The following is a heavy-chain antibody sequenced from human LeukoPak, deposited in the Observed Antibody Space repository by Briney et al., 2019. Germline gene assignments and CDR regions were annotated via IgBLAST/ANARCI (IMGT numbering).Heavy chain of an antibody. CDR3: ASGQWLGTLGY. V-gene: IGHV4-59*01. D-gene: IGHD6-19*01. J-gene: IGHJ4*02. Sequence: PSETLSLTCAVYGGSFSGYYWSWIRQPPGKGLEWIGYIYYSGSTNYNPSLKSRVTISVDTSKNQFSLKLSSVTAADTAVYYCASGQWLGTLGYWGQGTLVTVSS. CDR1: GGSFSGYY. CDR2: IYYSGST.